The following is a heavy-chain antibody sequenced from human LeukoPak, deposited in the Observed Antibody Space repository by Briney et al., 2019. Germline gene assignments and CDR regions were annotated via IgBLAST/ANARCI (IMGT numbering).Heavy chain of an antibody. D-gene: IGHD3-3*01. Sequence: ASVKVSCKAYGGTFSSYTISWVRQAPGQGLEWMGWISAYNGNTNYAQKLQGRVTMTTDTSTSTAYMELRSLRSDDTAVYYCARVLRFLEWFPPSNWFDPWGQGTLVTVSS. V-gene: IGHV1-18*01. CDR1: GGTFSSYT. CDR2: ISAYNGNT. J-gene: IGHJ5*02. CDR3: ARVLRFLEWFPPSNWFDP.